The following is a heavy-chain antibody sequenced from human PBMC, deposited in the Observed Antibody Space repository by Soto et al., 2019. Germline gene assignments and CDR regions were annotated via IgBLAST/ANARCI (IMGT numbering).Heavy chain of an antibody. V-gene: IGHV1-2*02. D-gene: IGHD4-4*01. Sequence: QVQLVQSGAEVKKPGASVKVSCKASGYTFTGYYMHWVRQAPGQGLEWMGWINPNSGGTNYAQKFQGRVTMTRDTSISTAYMELSRLRSDDTAVYYCARDRGRMTTVTGRSAGRCFDYWGQGTLVTVSS. CDR3: ARDRGRMTTVTGRSAGRCFDY. CDR1: GYTFTGYY. CDR2: INPNSGGT. J-gene: IGHJ4*02.